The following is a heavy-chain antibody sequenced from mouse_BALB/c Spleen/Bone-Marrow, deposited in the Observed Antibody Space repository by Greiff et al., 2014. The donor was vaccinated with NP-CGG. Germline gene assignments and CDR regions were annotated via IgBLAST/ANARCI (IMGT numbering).Heavy chain of an antibody. V-gene: IGHV3-8*02. J-gene: IGHJ4*01. CDR2: ISHSGST. CDR3: ARAGYRYDVGYAMYY. CDR1: GDSITSGY. D-gene: IGHD2-14*01. Sequence: DVQLVESGPSLVKPSQTLSLTCSVTGDSITSGYWNWIRKFPGNKLEYMGYISHSGSTYYNPSLKSRISIARDTSKNQYYLQLNSVTTEDTATYYCARAGYRYDVGYAMYYWGQGTSVTVSS.